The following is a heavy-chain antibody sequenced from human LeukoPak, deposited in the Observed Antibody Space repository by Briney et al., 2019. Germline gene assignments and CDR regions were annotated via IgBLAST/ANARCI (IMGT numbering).Heavy chain of an antibody. CDR3: AKDYYYGSGSYYAPDRYYFDY. J-gene: IGHJ4*02. CDR1: GFTFSSYG. D-gene: IGHD3-10*01. Sequence: GGSLRLSCAASGFTFSSYGMHWVRQAPGKGLEWVAFIRYDGSNKYYADSVKGRFTISRDNSKNTLYLQMNSLRAEDTAVYYCAKDYYYGSGSYYAPDRYYFDYWGQGTLVTASS. V-gene: IGHV3-30*02. CDR2: IRYDGSNK.